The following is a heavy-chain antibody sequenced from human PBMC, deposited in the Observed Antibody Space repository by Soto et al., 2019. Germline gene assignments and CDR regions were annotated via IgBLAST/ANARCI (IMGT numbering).Heavy chain of an antibody. CDR2: ISYDGSNK. Sequence: PGGSLRLSCAASGFSFSTYAMHWVRQTPGKGLEWVAVISYDGSNKYYADSVKGRFTISRDNSKNTLYLQMNSLRAEDTAVYYCARYYYDSSGYYANDYWGQGTLVTVSS. J-gene: IGHJ4*02. CDR3: ARYYYDSSGYYANDY. CDR1: GFSFSTYA. V-gene: IGHV3-30-3*01. D-gene: IGHD3-22*01.